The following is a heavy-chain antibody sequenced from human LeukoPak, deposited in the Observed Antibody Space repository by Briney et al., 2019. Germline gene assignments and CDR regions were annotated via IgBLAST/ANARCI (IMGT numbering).Heavy chain of an antibody. CDR2: INHSGST. D-gene: IGHD3-9*01. J-gene: IGHJ4*02. V-gene: IGHV4-34*01. CDR3: ARGGDDILTGPTPLY. Sequence: SETLSLTCAVYGGSFSDYYWSWIRQPPGKGLEWIGEINHSGSTNYNPSLKSRVTISVDTSKNQFSLKLSSVTAADTAMYYCARGGDDILTGPTPLYWGQGTLVTVSS. CDR1: GGSFSDYY.